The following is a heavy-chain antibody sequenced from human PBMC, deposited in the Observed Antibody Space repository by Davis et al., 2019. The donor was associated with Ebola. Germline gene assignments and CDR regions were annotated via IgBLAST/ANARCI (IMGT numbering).Heavy chain of an antibody. V-gene: IGHV4-34*01. CDR3: ARASSSSWYLGYFDL. Sequence: SETLSLTCAVYGGSFSGYYWSWIRQPPGKGLEWIGEINHSGSTNYNPSLKSRVTISVDTSKNQFSLKLSSVTAAGTAVYYCARASSSSWYLGYFDLWGRGTLVTVSS. J-gene: IGHJ2*01. CDR2: INHSGST. D-gene: IGHD6-13*01. CDR1: GGSFSGYY.